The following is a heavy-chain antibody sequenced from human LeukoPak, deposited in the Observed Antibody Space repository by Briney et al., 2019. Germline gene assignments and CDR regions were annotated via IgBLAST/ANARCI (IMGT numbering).Heavy chain of an antibody. CDR1: GYTFTSYG. V-gene: IGHV1-18*01. CDR3: ARENSGYEAFDY. J-gene: IGHJ4*02. D-gene: IGHD5-12*01. CDR2: TSAYNGNT. Sequence: EASVKVSFKASGYTFTSYGISWVRQAPGQGLEWMGCTSAYNGNTNYAQKLQGRGTMTTDTSTSTVYMELRSLRSDDTAVYCRARENSGYEAFDYWGQGTLVTVSS.